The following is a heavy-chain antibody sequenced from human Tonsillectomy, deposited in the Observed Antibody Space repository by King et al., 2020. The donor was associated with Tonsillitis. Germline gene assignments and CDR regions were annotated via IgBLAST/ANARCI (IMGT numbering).Heavy chain of an antibody. V-gene: IGHV4-39*01. Sequence: QLQESGPGLVKPSETLSLTCTVSGGSISSSSYYLGWIRQPPGKGLEWIGSIYYSGCTYYNPSLKSRVTISVDTSKNQFSLKLRSVTAADTAVFYCASAHTAVGANWFDPWGQGTLVTVSS. D-gene: IGHD5-18*01. CDR1: GGSISSSSYY. CDR2: IYYSGCT. CDR3: ASAHTAVGANWFDP. J-gene: IGHJ5*02.